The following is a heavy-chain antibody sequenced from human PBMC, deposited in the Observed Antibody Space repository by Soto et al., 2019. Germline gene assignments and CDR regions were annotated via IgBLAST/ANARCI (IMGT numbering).Heavy chain of an antibody. CDR3: ARAQTTYSSSWGRGPGNNWFDP. CDR1: GFTFSDYY. CDR2: ISSSGSTI. J-gene: IGHJ5*02. V-gene: IGHV3-11*01. D-gene: IGHD6-6*01. Sequence: GGSLRLSCAASGFTFSDYYMSWIRQAPGKGLEWVSYISSSGSTIYYADSVKGRFTISRDNAKNSLYLQMNSLRAEDTAVYYCARAQTTYSSSWGRGPGNNWFDPWGQGTLVTVSS.